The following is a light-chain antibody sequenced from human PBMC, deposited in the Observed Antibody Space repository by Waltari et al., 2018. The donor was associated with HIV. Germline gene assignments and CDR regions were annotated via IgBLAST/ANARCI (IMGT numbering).Light chain of an antibody. Sequence: QSVLTQPPSVSGAPGQRVTISCTGTTSNIGAGSAVHWYQQLPGTAPKLLVFGNTNRPSGVPDRFSGSKSGTSASLAITGLQAGDEGDYYCQSYDNALSGSLFGGGTKVTVL. CDR1: TSNIGAGSA. CDR3: QSYDNALSGSL. J-gene: IGLJ2*01. CDR2: GNT. V-gene: IGLV1-40*01.